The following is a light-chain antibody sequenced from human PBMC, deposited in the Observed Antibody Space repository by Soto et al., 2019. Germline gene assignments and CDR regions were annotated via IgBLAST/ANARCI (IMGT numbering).Light chain of an antibody. CDR1: SRDIGNYNY. CDR3: ASYRSDNTTVV. J-gene: IGLJ1*01. Sequence: QSVLTQPASVSGSPGQSITISCTGTSRDIGNYNYVSWYQHHPGKAPKLMIYEVTSRPSGVSDRFSGSKSGMTASLTISGLRPEDEADYFCASYRSDNTTVVFGNGTKVTV. CDR2: EVT. V-gene: IGLV2-14*01.